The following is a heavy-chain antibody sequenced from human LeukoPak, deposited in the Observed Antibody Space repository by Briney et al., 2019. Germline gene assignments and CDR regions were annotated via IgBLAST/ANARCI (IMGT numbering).Heavy chain of an antibody. D-gene: IGHD3-10*01. CDR1: GFTFSSYG. J-gene: IGHJ4*02. CDR2: ISYDGSKK. V-gene: IGHV3-30*03. Sequence: GRSLGRSRGASGFTFSSYGMQWVRQAPGKGLEGVAVISYDGSKKYYADSVKGRFTISRDNSKNTLYLQMNSLRAEDTAVYYCASRLWFGEQPDYWGQGTLVTVSS. CDR3: ASRLWFGEQPDY.